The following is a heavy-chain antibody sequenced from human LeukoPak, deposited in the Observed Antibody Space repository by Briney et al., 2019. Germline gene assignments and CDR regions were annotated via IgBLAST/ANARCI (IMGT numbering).Heavy chain of an antibody. CDR3: ARDKGRTAAWIQPNWFDP. D-gene: IGHD5-18*01. V-gene: IGHV4-59*01. CDR2: IYYSGST. CDR1: GGSISSYY. Sequence: PSETLSLTCTVSGGSISSYYWSWIRQPPGKGLEWIGYIYYSGSTNYNPSLKSRVTISVDTSKNQFSLKLSSVTAADTAVYYCARDKGRTAAWIQPNWFDPWGQGTLVTVSS. J-gene: IGHJ5*02.